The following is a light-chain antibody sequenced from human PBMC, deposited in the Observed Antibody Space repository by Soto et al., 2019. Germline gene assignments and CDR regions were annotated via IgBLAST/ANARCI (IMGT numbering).Light chain of an antibody. CDR1: QSISSY. V-gene: IGKV1-39*01. CDR2: AAS. Sequence: DIQMTQSPSSLSASVGDRVTITCRASQSISSYLNWYQQKPGKAPKLLIYAASSLQSGVPSRFSGSGSGTDFTLTISSLQPEDFASYHSQESHSTPFTFGPGTKVDIK. J-gene: IGKJ3*01. CDR3: QESHSTPFT.